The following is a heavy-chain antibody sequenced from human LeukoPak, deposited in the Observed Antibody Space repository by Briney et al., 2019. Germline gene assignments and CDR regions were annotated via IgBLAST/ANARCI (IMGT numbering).Heavy chain of an antibody. D-gene: IGHD6-19*01. Sequence: PGGSLRLSCAASGFTFRSYAMNWVRQAPGKGLEWVSYISSSGSTIYYADSVKGRFTISRDNAKNTVYLQMNSLRGEDTALYYCAKDLSSRGWLEGYFDYWGQGTLVTVSS. J-gene: IGHJ4*02. V-gene: IGHV3-23*01. CDR3: AKDLSSRGWLEGYFDY. CDR1: GFTFRSYA. CDR2: ISSSGSTI.